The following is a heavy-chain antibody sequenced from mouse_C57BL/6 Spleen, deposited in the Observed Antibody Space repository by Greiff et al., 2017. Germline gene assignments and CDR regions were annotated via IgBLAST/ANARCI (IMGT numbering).Heavy chain of an antibody. Sequence: VQLQQSGAELARPGASVKMSCKASGYTFTSYTMHWVKQRPGQGLEWIGYINPSSGYTKYNQKFKDKATLTADKSSSTAYMQLSSLTSEDSAIYYCARDYYYGSSYEYFDYWGQGTTLTVSS. J-gene: IGHJ2*01. CDR2: INPSSGYT. D-gene: IGHD1-1*01. CDR1: GYTFTSYT. CDR3: ARDYYYGSSYEYFDY. V-gene: IGHV1-4*01.